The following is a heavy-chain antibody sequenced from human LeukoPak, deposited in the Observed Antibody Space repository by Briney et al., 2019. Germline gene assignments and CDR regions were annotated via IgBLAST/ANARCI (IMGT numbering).Heavy chain of an antibody. D-gene: IGHD3-9*01. CDR2: IRYDGSNK. Sequence: SGGSLRLSCAASGFTFSSYGMHWVRQAPGGGLERVAFIRYDGSNKYYADSVKGRFTISRDNSKNTLYLQMNSLRAEDTAVYYCAKLVDYDILTGYPHHDYFDYWGQGTLVTVSS. CDR1: GFTFSSYG. V-gene: IGHV3-30*02. CDR3: AKLVDYDILTGYPHHDYFDY. J-gene: IGHJ4*02.